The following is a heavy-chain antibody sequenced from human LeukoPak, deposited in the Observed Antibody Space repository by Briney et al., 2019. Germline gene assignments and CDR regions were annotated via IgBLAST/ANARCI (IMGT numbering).Heavy chain of an antibody. CDR2: FYYSGST. J-gene: IGHJ4*02. CDR1: GGSITSSSYY. Sequence: SETLSLTCTVSGGSITSSSYYWGWIRQPPGKGLQWIGSFYYSGSTYYNPSLKTRVTLSVDTSRDQFSLKLSSVTAADTAVYYCARVTGYMTEDFFDYWGQGTLVTVSS. D-gene: IGHD6-13*01. CDR3: ARVTGYMTEDFFDY. V-gene: IGHV4-39*07.